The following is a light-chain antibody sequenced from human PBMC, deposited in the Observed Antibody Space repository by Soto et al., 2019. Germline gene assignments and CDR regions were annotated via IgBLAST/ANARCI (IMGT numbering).Light chain of an antibody. Sequence: QSVLTQPRSVSGSPGQSVTISCTGTSSDVGGNNYFSWYQQHPGKAPTLMIYDVRRRPSGVPDRFSGSKSGNTASLTISGLQAADEADCYCCSYAGRPNWVFGGGTKLTVL. CDR2: DVR. CDR1: SSDVGGNNY. CDR3: CSYAGRPNWV. J-gene: IGLJ3*02. V-gene: IGLV2-11*01.